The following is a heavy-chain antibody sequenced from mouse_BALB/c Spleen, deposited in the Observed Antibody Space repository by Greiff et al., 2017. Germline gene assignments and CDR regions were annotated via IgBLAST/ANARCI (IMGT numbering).Heavy chain of an antibody. Sequence: QVQLKESGAELVRPGSSVKISCKASGYAFSSYWMNWVKQRPGQGLEWIGQIYPGDGDTNYNGKFKGKATLTADKSSSTAYMQLSSLTSEDSAVYFCARMVRGEPWFAYWGQGTLVTVSA. CDR1: GYAFSSYW. CDR2: IYPGDGDT. CDR3: ARMVRGEPWFAY. D-gene: IGHD2-10*02. J-gene: IGHJ3*01. V-gene: IGHV1-80*01.